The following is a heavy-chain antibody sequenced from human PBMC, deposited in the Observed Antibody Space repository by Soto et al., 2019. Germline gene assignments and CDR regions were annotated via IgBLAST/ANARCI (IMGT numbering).Heavy chain of an antibody. CDR3: ARGGLEPFDY. V-gene: IGHV3-74*01. J-gene: IGHJ4*02. CDR1: GFTFGNSW. CDR2: INDYGTTI. Sequence: GGSLRLSCAASGFTFGNSWMHWVRQAPGKGLVWVSRINDYGTTINYAESVEGRFIISRDDAKSEVYLQMNNLRAEDSAVYYCARGGLEPFDYWGQGALVTVSS. D-gene: IGHD1-1*01.